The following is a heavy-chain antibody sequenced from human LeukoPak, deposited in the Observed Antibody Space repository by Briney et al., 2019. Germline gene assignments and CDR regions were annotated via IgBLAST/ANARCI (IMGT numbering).Heavy chain of an antibody. V-gene: IGHV4-39*07. CDR3: ARAPRPYYYDSSGYPFDP. J-gene: IGHJ5*02. Sequence: SETLSLTCTVSGGSISSNSYYWDWIRQPPGKGLEWIGSVFYSGTTCYNPSLKSRVTMSIDTSKNQFSLDLNSVTAADTAVYYCARAPRPYYYDSSGYPFDPWGQGTLVTVSS. CDR2: VFYSGTT. D-gene: IGHD3-22*01. CDR1: GGSISSNSYY.